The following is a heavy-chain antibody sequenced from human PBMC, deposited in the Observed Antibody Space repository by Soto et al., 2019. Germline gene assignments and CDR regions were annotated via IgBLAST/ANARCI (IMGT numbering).Heavy chain of an antibody. CDR2: ITPLFGTA. V-gene: IGHV1-69*01. Sequence: VQLVQSGAEVRKPGSSVKVSCKASGGTFANYVISWVRQAPGQGLEWMGGITPLFGTANYAQKFQGRVTITADESTGTAYVELTGLRSGDTAVYYCARDGIGIAVAGTYNGMDVWGQGTTVTVSS. D-gene: IGHD6-19*01. J-gene: IGHJ6*02. CDR1: GGTFANYV. CDR3: ARDGIGIAVAGTYNGMDV.